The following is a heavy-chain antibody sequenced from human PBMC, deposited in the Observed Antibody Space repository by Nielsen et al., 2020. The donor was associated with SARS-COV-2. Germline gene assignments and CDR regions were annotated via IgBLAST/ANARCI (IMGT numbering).Heavy chain of an antibody. D-gene: IGHD2-21*01. J-gene: IGHJ6*02. Sequence: LSLTCTVSGGSISSYYWSWIRQPPGKGLEWIGYIYYSGSTNYNPSLKSRVTISVDTSKNQFSLKLSSVTAADTAVYYCARDKIAGYYYGMDVWGQGTTVTVSS. CDR2: IYYSGST. CDR1: GGSISSYY. V-gene: IGHV4-59*01. CDR3: ARDKIAGYYYGMDV.